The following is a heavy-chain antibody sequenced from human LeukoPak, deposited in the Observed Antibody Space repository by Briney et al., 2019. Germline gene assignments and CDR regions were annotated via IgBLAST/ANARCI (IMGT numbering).Heavy chain of an antibody. V-gene: IGHV4-38-2*01. CDR3: ARLDWNYPDY. CDR2: IYHSGST. CDR1: SYSISSGYY. D-gene: IGHD1-7*01. Sequence: SETLSLTCAVSSYSISSGYYWGWIRQPPGKGLEWIGSIYHSGSTYYNPSLKSRVTISVDTSKNQFSLKLSSVTAADTAVYYCARLDWNYPDYWGQGTLVTVSS. J-gene: IGHJ4*02.